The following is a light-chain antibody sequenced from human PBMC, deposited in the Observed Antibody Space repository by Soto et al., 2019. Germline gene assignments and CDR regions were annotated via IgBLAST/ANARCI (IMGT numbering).Light chain of an antibody. J-gene: IGKJ1*01. Sequence: EIVFTQSPGTLSLSPGERATLSCRASQSVSNNYLAWYQQKPGQAPRLLIYGASNRATGIPDRFSGSGSGTDFTLTISSLAPDDFAIYYCHQRQSWPRTFGQGTKVDIK. CDR1: QSVSNNY. CDR3: HQRQSWPRT. CDR2: GAS. V-gene: IGKV3D-20*02.